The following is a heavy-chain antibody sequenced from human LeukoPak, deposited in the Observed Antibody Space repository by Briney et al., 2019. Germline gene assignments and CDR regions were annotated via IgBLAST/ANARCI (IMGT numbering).Heavy chain of an antibody. CDR3: ARENSSWYGDWFDP. D-gene: IGHD6-13*01. Sequence: GASVKVSCKASGYTFTGYYMHWVRQAPGQGLEWMGWINPNSGGTNYAQKFQGRVTMTRDTSISTAYMELSRLRSDDTAVYYCARENSSWYGDWFDPWGQGTLVTVSS. CDR1: GYTFTGYY. J-gene: IGHJ5*02. V-gene: IGHV1-2*02. CDR2: INPNSGGT.